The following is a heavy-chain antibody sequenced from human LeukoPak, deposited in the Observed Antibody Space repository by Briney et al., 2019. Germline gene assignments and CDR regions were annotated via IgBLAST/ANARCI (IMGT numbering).Heavy chain of an antibody. CDR1: GGSFSGYY. CDR3: ARGLPYYYDSSGYLNADAFDI. CDR2: INHSGST. V-gene: IGHV4-34*09. J-gene: IGHJ3*02. Sequence: SETLSLTCAVYGGSFSGYYWSWIRQPPGKGLEWIGEINHSGSTYYNPSLKSRVTISVDTSKNQFSLKLSSVTAADTAVYYCARGLPYYYDSSGYLNADAFDIWGQGTMVTVSS. D-gene: IGHD3-22*01.